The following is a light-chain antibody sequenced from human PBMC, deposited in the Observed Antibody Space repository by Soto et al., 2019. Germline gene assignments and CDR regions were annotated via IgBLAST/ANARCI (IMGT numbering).Light chain of an antibody. CDR3: QQYNSYSPET. CDR2: KAS. V-gene: IGKV1-5*03. CDR1: QSISSW. J-gene: IGKJ1*01. Sequence: DIQMTQSPSTLSASVGDRVTITCRASQSISSWLAWYQQKPGKAPKLLIYKASSLESGVPSRFSGSGSGTEFTLTISSLQPDDFATYYCQQYNSYSPETFGRGPKVEIK.